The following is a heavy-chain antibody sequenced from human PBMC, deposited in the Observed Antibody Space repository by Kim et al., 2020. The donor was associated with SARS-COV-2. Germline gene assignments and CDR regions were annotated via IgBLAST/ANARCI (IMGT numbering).Heavy chain of an antibody. J-gene: IGHJ4*02. V-gene: IGHV7-4-1*02. CDR2: INTNTGNP. D-gene: IGHD3-3*01. Sequence: ASVKVSCKASGYTFTSYAMNWVRQAPGQGLEWMGWINTNTGNPTYAQGFTGRFVFSLDTSVSTAYLQINSLKAEDTAVYYCAREPRIRAIFGVASYAIFYWGQGTLVTVSS. CDR1: GYTFTSYA. CDR3: AREPRIRAIFGVASYAIFY.